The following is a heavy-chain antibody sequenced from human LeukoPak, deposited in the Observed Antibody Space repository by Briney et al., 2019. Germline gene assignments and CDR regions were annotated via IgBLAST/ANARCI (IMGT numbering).Heavy chain of an antibody. D-gene: IGHD3-22*01. CDR2: IKQDGREK. J-gene: IGHJ3*02. CDR3: ARESDSSGLGAFDI. Sequence: PGGSLPVSRAASGFTFSNYWMSWVRQAPGRGLEWVTNIKQDGREKYCVHSVKARFTISRDNAKNSLYLQMNSLRAEDTAVYYCARESDSSGLGAFDIWGRGTM. V-gene: IGHV3-7*04. CDR1: GFTFSNYW.